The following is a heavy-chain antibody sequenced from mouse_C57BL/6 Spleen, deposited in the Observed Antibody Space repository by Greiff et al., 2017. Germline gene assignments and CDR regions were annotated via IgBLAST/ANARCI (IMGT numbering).Heavy chain of an antibody. CDR1: GYTFTSYW. J-gene: IGHJ2*01. CDR2: IYPGNSDT. Sequence: EVQLQQSGTVLARPGASVKMSCKTSGYTFTSYWMHWVKQRPGQGLEWIGAIYPGNSDTSYNQKVKGKAKLTAVTSASTAYMELSSLTNEDSAVYYCTREEYYGSSYYFDYWGQGTTLTVSS. D-gene: IGHD1-1*01. V-gene: IGHV1-5*01. CDR3: TREEYYGSSYYFDY.